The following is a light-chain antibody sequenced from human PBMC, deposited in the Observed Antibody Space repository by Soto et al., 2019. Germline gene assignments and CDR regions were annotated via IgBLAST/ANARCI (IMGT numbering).Light chain of an antibody. CDR2: EIS. J-gene: IGLJ3*02. Sequence: QSVLTQPASVSGSPGQAITISCTGTSSDVGGYNFVSWYQQYPGKAPKLMIFEISDRPSGVSNRFSGSKSGNTASLTISGLQAEDEADYYCSSYTSNTTRVFGGGTKVTVL. V-gene: IGLV2-14*01. CDR3: SSYTSNTTRV. CDR1: SSDVGGYNF.